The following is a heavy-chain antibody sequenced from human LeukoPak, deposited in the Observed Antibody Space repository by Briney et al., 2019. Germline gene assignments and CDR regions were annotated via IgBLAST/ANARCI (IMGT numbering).Heavy chain of an antibody. CDR1: GYTFTNYG. V-gene: IGHV1-18*01. Sequence: ASVKVSCKASGYTFTNYGISWVRQAPGQGLGWMGWISAYNGNTNYAQKLQGRFTMTTDTSTSTANMELRSLRSDDTAVYYCARDHSSSSQLLDYWGQGTLVTISS. CDR3: ARDHSSSSQLLDY. D-gene: IGHD6-13*01. J-gene: IGHJ4*02. CDR2: ISAYNGNT.